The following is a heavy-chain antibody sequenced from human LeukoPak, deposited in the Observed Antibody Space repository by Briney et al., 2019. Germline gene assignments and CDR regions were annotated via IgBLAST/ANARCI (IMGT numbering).Heavy chain of an antibody. CDR3: AGALYYYDSSGYYYGAFDI. V-gene: IGHV1-69*04. D-gene: IGHD3-22*01. Sequence: SVKGSCKASGGTFSSYAISWVRQAPGQGLEWMGRIIPIFGIANYAQKFQGRVTITADKSTSTAYMELSSLRSEDTAVYYCAGALYYYDSSGYYYGAFDIWGQGTMVTVSS. J-gene: IGHJ3*02. CDR1: GGTFSSYA. CDR2: IIPIFGIA.